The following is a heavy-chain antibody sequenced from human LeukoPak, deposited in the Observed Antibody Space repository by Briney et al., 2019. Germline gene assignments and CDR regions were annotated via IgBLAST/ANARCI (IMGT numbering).Heavy chain of an antibody. Sequence: PSETLSLTCTVSGGSVSSYYWSWIRQPPGKGLEWIGYIYYSGSTNYNPSLKSRVTISVDTSKNQFSLKLSSVTAADTAVYYCARGGDGYKDEWGQGTLVTVSS. J-gene: IGHJ4*02. D-gene: IGHD5-24*01. CDR2: IYYSGST. V-gene: IGHV4-59*02. CDR1: GGSVSSYY. CDR3: ARGGDGYKDE.